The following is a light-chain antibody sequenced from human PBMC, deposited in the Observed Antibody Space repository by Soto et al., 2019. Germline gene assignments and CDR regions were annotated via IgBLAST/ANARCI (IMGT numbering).Light chain of an antibody. Sequence: QSALTQPPSASGSPGQSVTISCTGTSSDVGGYNYVSCNQQHPGKTPNLIIYEVTKRPSGVPDLFSGSKSGNTASLTVSGLLAEDQAYYYCRSLAGINTVVFVGGTTVTVL. J-gene: IGLJ3*02. CDR1: SSDVGGYNY. CDR2: EVT. V-gene: IGLV2-8*01. CDR3: RSLAGINTVV.